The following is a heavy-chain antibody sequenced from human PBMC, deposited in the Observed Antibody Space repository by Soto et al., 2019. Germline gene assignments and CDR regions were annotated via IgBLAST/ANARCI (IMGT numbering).Heavy chain of an antibody. CDR3: AAELGFWKLSVV. J-gene: IGHJ6*02. V-gene: IGHV1-69*01. CDR1: GDTFKNCV. Sequence: QVQVVQSGVEVRRPGSSVKVSCKASGDTFKNCVISWVRQAPGQGLEWMGGIIPLFGTTYFAQRFQGRLTITTAESTTTAYMELSRLRSEDTATYYCAAELGFWKLSVVCGQGTSVIVSS. D-gene: IGHD7-27*01. CDR2: IIPLFGTT.